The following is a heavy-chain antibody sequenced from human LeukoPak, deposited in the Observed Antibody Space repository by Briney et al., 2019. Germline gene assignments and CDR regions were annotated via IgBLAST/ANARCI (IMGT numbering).Heavy chain of an antibody. CDR2: IKSKTEGGTT. D-gene: IGHD3-22*01. V-gene: IGHV3-15*01. CDR1: GFTFSNAW. Sequence: GGSLRLSCAASGFTFSNAWMSWVRQAPGKGLEWVGRIKSKTEGGTTDYAAPVKGRFTISRDDPKNTLYLQMNSLKTEDTAVYYCTTSRDLYDSSGYYLPYYFDYWGQGTLVTVSS. J-gene: IGHJ4*02. CDR3: TTSRDLYDSSGYYLPYYFDY.